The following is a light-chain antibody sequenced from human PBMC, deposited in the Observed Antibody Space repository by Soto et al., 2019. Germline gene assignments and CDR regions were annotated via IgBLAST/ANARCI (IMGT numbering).Light chain of an antibody. CDR3: QQYGSSPMVT. Sequence: EIVLTQSPGTLSLSPGERATLSCRSSQNVNSNLAWYQQKPGQPPRLLIYGASSRATGIPDRFSGSGSGTDFTLTISRLEPEDFAVYYCQQYGSSPMVTFGQGTRLEIK. J-gene: IGKJ5*01. V-gene: IGKV3-20*01. CDR1: QNVNSN. CDR2: GAS.